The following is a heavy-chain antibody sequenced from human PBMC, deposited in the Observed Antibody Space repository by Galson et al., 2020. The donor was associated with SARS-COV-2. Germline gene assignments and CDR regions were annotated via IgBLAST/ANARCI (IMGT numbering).Heavy chain of an antibody. Sequence: GGSLRLSCAGSGFPFSANAMHWVRQAPGKGLEWVTVISDDGKKRYYAESVRGRFAISRDNSENTLYLQMNSLRPDDTGIYYCATERYENSRGLESWGQGTLGTVSS. CDR3: ATERYENSRGLES. D-gene: IGHD3-3*01. J-gene: IGHJ5*02. CDR1: GFPFSANA. V-gene: IGHV3-30*09. CDR2: ISDDGKKR.